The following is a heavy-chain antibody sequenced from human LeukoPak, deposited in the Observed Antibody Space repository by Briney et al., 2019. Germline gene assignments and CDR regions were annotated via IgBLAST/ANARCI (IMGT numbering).Heavy chain of an antibody. J-gene: IGHJ3*02. CDR2: ISSSGSTI. Sequence: GGSLRLSCAASGFTFSDYYMSWIRQAPGKGLEWVSYISSSGSTIYYADSVKGRFTISRDNAKNSLYLQMNSLRAEDTAVYYCASPGYCSGGSCHTYRSAFDIWGQGTMVTVSS. V-gene: IGHV3-11*04. CDR1: GFTFSDYY. CDR3: ASPGYCSGGSCHTYRSAFDI. D-gene: IGHD2-15*01.